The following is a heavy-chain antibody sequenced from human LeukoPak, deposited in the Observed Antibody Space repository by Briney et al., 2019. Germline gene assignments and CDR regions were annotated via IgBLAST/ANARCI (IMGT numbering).Heavy chain of an antibody. J-gene: IGHJ6*04. D-gene: IGHD4-23*01. V-gene: IGHV4-34*01. Sequence: SETLSLTCAVYGGSFSGYYWSWIRQPPGKGLEWIGEINHSGSTNYNPSLKSRVTISVDTSKNQFSLKLSSVTAAETAVYYCARPGGDVWGKGTTVTVSS. CDR3: ARPGGDV. CDR2: INHSGST. CDR1: GGSFSGYY.